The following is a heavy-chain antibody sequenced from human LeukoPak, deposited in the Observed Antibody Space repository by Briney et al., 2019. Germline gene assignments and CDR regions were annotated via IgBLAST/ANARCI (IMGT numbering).Heavy chain of an antibody. CDR1: GGSFSGYY. CDR3: AREWGHYYGSGSYNYGAFDI. D-gene: IGHD3-10*01. V-gene: IGHV4-34*01. Sequence: TSETLSLTCAVYGGSFSGYYWSWIHQPPGKGLEWIGEISHSGSTNYNPSLKSRVTISVDTSKNQFSLKLSSVTAADTAVYYCAREWGHYYGSGSYNYGAFDIWGQGTMVTVSS. CDR2: ISHSGST. J-gene: IGHJ3*02.